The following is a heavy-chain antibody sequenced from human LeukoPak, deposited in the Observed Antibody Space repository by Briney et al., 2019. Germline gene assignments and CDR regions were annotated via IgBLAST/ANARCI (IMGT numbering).Heavy chain of an antibody. V-gene: IGHV3-74*01. D-gene: IGHD4-23*01. CDR1: GFTFRSYW. Sequence: PGGSLRLSCAASGFTFRSYWMHWVRQGPGKGLVWVSRSNSDGSSTSHADSVKGRFTISRDNAKNTLYLQMNSLRAEDTAVYYCAANGGPFDFWGQGTLVTVSS. CDR2: SNSDGSST. CDR3: AANGGPFDF. J-gene: IGHJ4*02.